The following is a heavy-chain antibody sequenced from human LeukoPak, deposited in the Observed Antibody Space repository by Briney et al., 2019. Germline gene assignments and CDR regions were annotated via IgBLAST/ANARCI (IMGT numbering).Heavy chain of an antibody. CDR2: VSGSGGST. J-gene: IGHJ4*02. CDR3: AKHFDSSARPRAGFDC. Sequence: GGSLRLSCAASGFTFNSYAMTWVRQAPGKGLEWVSAVSGSGGSTYYADSVKGRFTISKDNSKNTLYLQMNSLRAEDTAVYYCAKHFDSSARPRAGFDCRGQGTLVTVSS. CDR1: GFTFNSYA. D-gene: IGHD3-22*01. V-gene: IGHV3-23*01.